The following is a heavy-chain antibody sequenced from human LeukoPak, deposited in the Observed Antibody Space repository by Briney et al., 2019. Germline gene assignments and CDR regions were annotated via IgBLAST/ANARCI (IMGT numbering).Heavy chain of an antibody. J-gene: IGHJ6*03. CDR3: ARDWESMVRGVNGWYYYYYMDV. CDR2: INTDGSST. CDR1: GFTFSSYW. D-gene: IGHD3-10*01. Sequence: GGSLRLSCAASGFTFSSYWMHWVRQAPGEGLVWVSRINTDGSSTSYADSVKGRFTISRDNAKNTLYLQMNSLRAEDTAVHYCARDWESMVRGVNGWYYYYYMDVWGKGTTVTVSS. V-gene: IGHV3-74*01.